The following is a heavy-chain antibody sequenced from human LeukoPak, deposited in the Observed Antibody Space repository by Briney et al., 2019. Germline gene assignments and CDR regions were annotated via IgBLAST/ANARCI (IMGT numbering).Heavy chain of an antibody. CDR2: IKQDGSEK. V-gene: IGHV3-7*03. CDR3: ARDQIGPTYYDILTGYYLPSGPFDY. Sequence: GGSLRLSCAASGFTFSSYWMSWVRQAPGKGLEWVANIKQDGSEKYYVDSVKGRFTISRDNAKNSLYLQMNSLRAEDTAVYYCARDQIGPTYYDILTGYYLPSGPFDYWGQGTLVTVSS. D-gene: IGHD3-9*01. CDR1: GFTFSSYW. J-gene: IGHJ4*02.